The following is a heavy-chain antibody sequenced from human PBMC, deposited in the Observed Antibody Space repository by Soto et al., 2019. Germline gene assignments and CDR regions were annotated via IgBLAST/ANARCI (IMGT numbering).Heavy chain of an antibody. V-gene: IGHV4-59*07. CDR3: ARGEDAFFYYGLDV. Sequence: SDTLSLTCTVSGGSISSSYWSWIRRPPGKGLEWIAYIYDTGISGYTPSTSYNPSLKSRVTMSVDTSKSQFSLKLTSVTAADTAVYYCARGEDAFFYYGLDVWGQGITVTVSS. CDR2: IYDTGISGYTPST. J-gene: IGHJ6*02. CDR1: GGSISSSY.